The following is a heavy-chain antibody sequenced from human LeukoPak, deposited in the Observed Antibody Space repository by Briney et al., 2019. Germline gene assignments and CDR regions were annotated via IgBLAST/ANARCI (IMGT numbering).Heavy chain of an antibody. D-gene: IGHD3-9*01. Sequence: SETLSLTCTVSGGSISSYYWNWIRQPAGKGLEWLGHIYSSGNTNYNPSLKSRVTISVDTSKNQFSLKLSSVTAADTAVYYCARHRALRYFDWLSDFDYWGQGTLVTVSS. J-gene: IGHJ4*02. V-gene: IGHV4-59*08. CDR2: IYSSGNT. CDR1: GGSISSYY. CDR3: ARHRALRYFDWLSDFDY.